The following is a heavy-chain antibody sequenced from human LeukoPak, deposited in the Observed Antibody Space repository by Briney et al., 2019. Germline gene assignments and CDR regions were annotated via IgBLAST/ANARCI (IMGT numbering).Heavy chain of an antibody. J-gene: IGHJ3*02. CDR3: ARGYSSGWYDAFDI. CDR1: GFTFSSYA. Sequence: GGSLRLSCAASGFTFSSYAMHWVRQAPGKGLEWVAFITYDGRNKYYADSVKGRFTISRDNSKNSLYLQMNSVRAEDTAVYYCARGYSSGWYDAFDIWGQGTMVTVSS. V-gene: IGHV3-30*04. CDR2: ITYDGRNK. D-gene: IGHD6-19*01.